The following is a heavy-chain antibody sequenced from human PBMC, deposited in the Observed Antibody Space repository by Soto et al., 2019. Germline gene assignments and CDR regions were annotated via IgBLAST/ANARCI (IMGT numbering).Heavy chain of an antibody. CDR1: GDSINGNY. CDR2: IYDSGTT. Sequence: QVQLQESGPGLVKPSGTLSLTCTVSGDSINGNYWSWVRQPPGKGPEWIGEIYDSGTTYYNPSLNSRATISLDKSKNQFSLNLNSVTAAHTAIYYCARNRGYCQGDWGPGTLVTVSS. D-gene: IGHD5-18*01. V-gene: IGHV4-4*02. J-gene: IGHJ4*02. CDR3: ARNRGYCQGD.